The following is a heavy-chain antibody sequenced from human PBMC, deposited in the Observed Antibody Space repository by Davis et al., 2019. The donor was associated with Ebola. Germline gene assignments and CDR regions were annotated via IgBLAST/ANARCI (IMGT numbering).Heavy chain of an antibody. V-gene: IGHV1-2*04. CDR3: AREGTDYSSGPLVYYYGMDV. J-gene: IGHJ6*02. D-gene: IGHD6-19*01. CDR2: INPNSGGT. CDR1: GYTFTGYY. Sequence: ASVKVSCKASGYTFTGYYMHWVRQAPGQGLEWMGWINPNSGGTNYAQKFQGWVTMTRDTSISTAYMEVSSLRSEDTAVYYCAREGTDYSSGPLVYYYGMDVWGQGTTVTVSS.